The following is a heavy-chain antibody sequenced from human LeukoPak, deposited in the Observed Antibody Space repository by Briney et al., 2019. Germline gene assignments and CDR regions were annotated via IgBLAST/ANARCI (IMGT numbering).Heavy chain of an antibody. D-gene: IGHD3-3*01. CDR1: GGSISSSSYY. V-gene: IGHV4-39*01. Sequence: SETLSLTCTVSGGSISSSSYYWGWIRQPPGKGLEWIGSIYYSGSTYCNPSLKSRVTISVDTSKNQFSLKLSSVTAADTAVYYCASQQYYDFWSGYSVDAFDIWGQGTMVTVSS. J-gene: IGHJ3*02. CDR3: ASQQYYDFWSGYSVDAFDI. CDR2: IYYSGST.